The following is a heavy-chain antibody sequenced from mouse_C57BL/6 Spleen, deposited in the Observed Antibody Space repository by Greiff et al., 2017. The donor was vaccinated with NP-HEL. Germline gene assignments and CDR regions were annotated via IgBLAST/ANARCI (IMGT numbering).Heavy chain of an antibody. CDR3: ARDYCAVDY. CDR1: GFTFSDYG. J-gene: IGHJ2*01. Sequence: EVKLQESGGGLVKPGGSLKLSCAASGFTFSDYGMHWVRQAPEKGLEWVAYISSGSSTIYYADTVKGRFTISRDNAKNTLFLQMTRLRSEDTAMYYCARDYCAVDYWGQGTTLTVSS. CDR2: ISSGSSTI. V-gene: IGHV5-17*01. D-gene: IGHD1-1*01.